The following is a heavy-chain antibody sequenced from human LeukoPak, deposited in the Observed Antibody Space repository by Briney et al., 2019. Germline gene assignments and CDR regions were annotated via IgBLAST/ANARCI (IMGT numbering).Heavy chain of an antibody. CDR1: GYTFTGYY. D-gene: IGHD6-13*01. CDR2: MNPNSGNT. J-gene: IGHJ4*02. CDR3: ARGVYSSSWHGTRFSDY. V-gene: IGHV1-8*03. Sequence: ASVKVSGTASGYTFTGYYMHWVRQATGQGLEWMGWMNPNSGNTGYAQKFQGRVTITSNTSISTAYMELSSLRSEDTAVYYCARGVYSSSWHGTRFSDYWGQGTLVTVSS.